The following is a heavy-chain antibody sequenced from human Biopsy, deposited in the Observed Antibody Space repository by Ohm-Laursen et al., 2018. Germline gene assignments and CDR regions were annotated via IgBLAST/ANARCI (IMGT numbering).Heavy chain of an antibody. D-gene: IGHD1-20*01. Sequence: ASVKVSCKASGYSFTNYYLHWVRQAPGQGLQWMGRINPNNDNTIYAQQFQGRVTMTKDTSTSTVYMDLSSLTFDDSAVYYCARGPRGLVAITATAYYFDFWGQGNLVTVSS. V-gene: IGHV1-46*01. J-gene: IGHJ4*02. CDR3: ARGPRGLVAITATAYYFDF. CDR2: INPNNDNT. CDR1: GYSFTNYY.